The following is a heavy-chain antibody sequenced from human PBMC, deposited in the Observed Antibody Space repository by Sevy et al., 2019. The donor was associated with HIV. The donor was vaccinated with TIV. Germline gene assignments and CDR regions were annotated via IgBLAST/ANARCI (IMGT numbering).Heavy chain of an antibody. CDR3: AKAGVAVAGTFYLFYFDY. D-gene: IGHD6-19*01. J-gene: IGHJ4*02. CDR1: GFTFSSYA. V-gene: IGHV3-23*01. CDR2: ISSRGGST. Sequence: GGSLRLSCAASGFTFSSYAMSWVRQAPGKGLEWVSTISSRGGSTYNADSVKGRFTISRDNSKNTLSLLMNSLRAEDTALYYCAKAGVAVAGTFYLFYFDYWGQGTLVTVSS.